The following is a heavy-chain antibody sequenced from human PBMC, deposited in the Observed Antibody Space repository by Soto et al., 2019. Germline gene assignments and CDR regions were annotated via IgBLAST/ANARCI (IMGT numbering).Heavy chain of an antibody. J-gene: IGHJ4*02. CDR2: IIPILGIA. Sequence: SVKVSCKASGGTFSSYTISWVRQAPGQGLEWMGRIIPILGIANYAQKFQGRVTITADKSTSTAYMELSSLRSEDTAVYYCARNSGYDFTAPGDYWGQGTLVTVSS. V-gene: IGHV1-69*02. CDR1: GGTFSSYT. CDR3: ARNSGYDFTAPGDY. D-gene: IGHD5-12*01.